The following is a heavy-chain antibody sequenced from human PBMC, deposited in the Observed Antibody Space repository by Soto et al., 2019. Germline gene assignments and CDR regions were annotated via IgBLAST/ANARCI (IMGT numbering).Heavy chain of an antibody. D-gene: IGHD2-8*01. CDR3: VSQRTSVLTQAYFDY. CDR1: GGSVSNSNYY. CDR2: VYYRGRS. J-gene: IGHJ4*02. V-gene: IGHV4-39*01. Sequence: RSLTCTVSGGSVSNSNYYWGWIRQSPGKGLEWIGSVYYRGRSYSKSSVKSRVTISVDTSKNQFSLNLNSVTASDTAVYYCVSQRTSVLTQAYFDYWGPGALVTVS.